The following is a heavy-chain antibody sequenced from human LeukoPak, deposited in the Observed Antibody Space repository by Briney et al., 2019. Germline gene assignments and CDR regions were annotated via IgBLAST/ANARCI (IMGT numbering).Heavy chain of an antibody. V-gene: IGHV3-21*01. Sequence: GGSLRLSCAASGFTFSSYSMNWVRQAPGKGLEWVSSISSSSSYIYYADSVKGRFTISRDNAKNSLYLQMNSLRAEDTAVYYCARSYGSYYYYGMDVWGQGTTVTVSS. D-gene: IGHD3-10*01. CDR2: ISSSSSYI. CDR3: ARSYGSYYYYGMDV. J-gene: IGHJ6*02. CDR1: GFTFSSYS.